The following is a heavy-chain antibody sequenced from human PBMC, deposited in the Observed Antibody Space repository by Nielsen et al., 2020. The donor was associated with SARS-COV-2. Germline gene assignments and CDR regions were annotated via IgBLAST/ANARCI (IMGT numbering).Heavy chain of an antibody. Sequence: ASVKVSCKASGYIFTSYDISWVRQVTGQGLEWMGWMNPGNGKTGYAQNFQGRVTMTRDTSKTTAYMELSSLTSEDAAVYYCATGAAAGTQNWFDPWGQGTLVTVSS. CDR3: ATGAAAGTQNWFDP. CDR1: GYIFTSYD. J-gene: IGHJ5*02. V-gene: IGHV1-8*01. D-gene: IGHD6-13*01. CDR2: MNPGNGKT.